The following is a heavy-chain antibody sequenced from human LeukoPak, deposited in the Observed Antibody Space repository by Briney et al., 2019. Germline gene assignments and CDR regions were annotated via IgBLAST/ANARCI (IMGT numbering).Heavy chain of an antibody. CDR2: IYYSGST. D-gene: IGHD2-2*01. Sequence: SQTLSLTCSVSGGSINSGNYYWSWIRQHPGKGLEYIGYIYYSGSTYYNPSLKSRLTISVDTSKNQFSLKLSSVTAADTGVYYCARGGYCSGSTCSSSNWFDPWGQGILVTVSS. J-gene: IGHJ5*02. V-gene: IGHV4-31*03. CDR3: ARGGYCSGSTCSSSNWFDP. CDR1: GGSINSGNYY.